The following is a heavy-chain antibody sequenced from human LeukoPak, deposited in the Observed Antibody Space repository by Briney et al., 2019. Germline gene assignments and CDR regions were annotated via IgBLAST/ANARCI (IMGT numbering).Heavy chain of an antibody. V-gene: IGHV4-39*07. J-gene: IGHJ3*01. Sequence: PSETLSLTCTVSGDSISSSSYYWEWIRQPPGKTLEWIGSIYSSGSTYYNSSLKSRVIILIDTSKNHFSLTLSSVTAADTAVYYCTRSDGYGLVGIWGQGTMVTVSS. CDR1: GDSISSSSYY. CDR2: IYSSGST. D-gene: IGHD3-10*01. CDR3: TRSDGYGLVGI.